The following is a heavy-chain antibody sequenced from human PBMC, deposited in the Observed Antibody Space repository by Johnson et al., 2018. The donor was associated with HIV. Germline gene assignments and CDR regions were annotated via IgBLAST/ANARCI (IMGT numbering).Heavy chain of an antibody. CDR1: GLSVSYGY. D-gene: IGHD6-13*01. CDR2: IYSGGNT. Sequence: VQLVESGGGLIQPGGSLRLSCAASGLSVSYGYMTWVRQAPGKGLEWVSVIYSGGNTYYTDSVKGRFTISRDNSDNTMYLQMNSLRDEDTAVYYCARGIAARVAFDIWGQGTMVTVSS. J-gene: IGHJ3*02. CDR3: ARGIAARVAFDI. V-gene: IGHV3-53*01.